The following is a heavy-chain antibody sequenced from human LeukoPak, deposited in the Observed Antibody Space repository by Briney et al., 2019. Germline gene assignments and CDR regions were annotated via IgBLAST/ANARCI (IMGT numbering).Heavy chain of an antibody. J-gene: IGHJ4*02. CDR1: GGSISSYY. CDR3: ARRDRYCSSTSCRGPFDY. Sequence: SETLSLTCTVSGGSISSYYWSWIRQPPGKGLEWIGEINHSGSTNYNPSLKSRVTISVDTSKNQFSLKLSSVTAADTAVYYCARRDRYCSSTSCRGPFDYWGQGTLVTVSS. CDR2: INHSGST. V-gene: IGHV4-34*01. D-gene: IGHD2-2*01.